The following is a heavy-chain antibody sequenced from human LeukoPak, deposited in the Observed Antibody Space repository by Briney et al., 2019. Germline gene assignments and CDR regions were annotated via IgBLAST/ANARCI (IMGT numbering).Heavy chain of an antibody. V-gene: IGHV1-69*13. CDR3: ARTLHYDFWSGSYNWFDP. D-gene: IGHD3-3*01. CDR1: GGTFSSYA. J-gene: IGHJ5*02. Sequence: SVKVSCKASGGTFSSYAISWVRQAPGQGLEWMGGIIPIFGTANYAQKFQGRVTITADESTSTAYMELSSLRSEDTAVYYCARTLHYDFWSGSYNWFDPWGQGTLVTVSS. CDR2: IIPIFGTA.